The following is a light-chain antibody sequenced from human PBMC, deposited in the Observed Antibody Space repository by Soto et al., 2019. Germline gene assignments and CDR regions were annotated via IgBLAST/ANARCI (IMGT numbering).Light chain of an antibody. CDR3: SSYTSTITVL. Sequence: QSVLTQPASVSGSPGQSITISCTGTRSDVGASKYVSWYQQHPGKAPKLMIYEVSNRPSWVSNRFSGSKSGNTASLTISGLQAEDEADYYCSSYTSTITVLFGGGTKLTVL. V-gene: IGLV2-14*01. J-gene: IGLJ2*01. CDR1: RSDVGASKY. CDR2: EVS.